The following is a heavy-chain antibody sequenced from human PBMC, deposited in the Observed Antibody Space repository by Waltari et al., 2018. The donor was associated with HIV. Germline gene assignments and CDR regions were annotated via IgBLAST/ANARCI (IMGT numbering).Heavy chain of an antibody. CDR2: IYHSGST. Sequence: QVQLQESGPGLVKPSETLSLTCAVSGYSISSAFSWGWIRQPPGKGLEWIGIIYHSGSTYYNPSLRSRVTISVDTSKNQFSLKLSSVTAADTAVYYCARDDRLYLDYWGQGTLVTVSS. CDR1: GYSISSAFS. CDR3: ARDDRLYLDY. V-gene: IGHV4-38-2*02. J-gene: IGHJ4*02. D-gene: IGHD3-22*01.